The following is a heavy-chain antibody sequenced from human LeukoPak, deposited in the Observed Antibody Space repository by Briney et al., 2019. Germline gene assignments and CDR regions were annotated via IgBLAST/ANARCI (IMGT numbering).Heavy chain of an antibody. Sequence: SETLSLTCTVSGGSISSSSYYWGWIRQPPGKGLEWIGSIYYSGSTYYNPSLKSRVTISVDTSKNQFSLKLSSVTAAGTAVYYCARSGLTGDFYFDYWGQGTLVTVSS. V-gene: IGHV4-39*07. CDR1: GGSISSSSYY. J-gene: IGHJ4*02. D-gene: IGHD7-27*01. CDR2: IYYSGST. CDR3: ARSGLTGDFYFDY.